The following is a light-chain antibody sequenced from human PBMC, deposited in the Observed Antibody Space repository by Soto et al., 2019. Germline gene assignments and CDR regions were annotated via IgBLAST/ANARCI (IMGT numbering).Light chain of an antibody. CDR2: DVN. CDR3: SSHSSSSTLVV. Sequence: QSAPTQPASMSGSPGQSITISCTGTSSDVGGYNYVSWYRQHPGKAPKLMIYDVNNRPSGVSNRFSGSKSGNTASLTISGIQAEDEADYYCSSHSSSSTLVVFGGGTKLTVL. CDR1: SSDVGGYNY. J-gene: IGLJ2*01. V-gene: IGLV2-14*03.